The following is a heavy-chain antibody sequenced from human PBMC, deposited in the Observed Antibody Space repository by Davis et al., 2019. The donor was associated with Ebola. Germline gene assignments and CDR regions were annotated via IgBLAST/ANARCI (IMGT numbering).Heavy chain of an antibody. Sequence: GGSLRLSCAASGFTFNTYSMNWVRQAPGKGLEWVSSISSSSSYIYYADSVKGRFTISRDNAKNSPYLQMNSLRAEDTAVYYCARDLYYYDSSGYYTRFDYWGQGTLVTVSS. V-gene: IGHV3-21*01. CDR1: GFTFNTYS. CDR2: ISSSSSYI. CDR3: ARDLYYYDSSGYYTRFDY. J-gene: IGHJ4*02. D-gene: IGHD3-22*01.